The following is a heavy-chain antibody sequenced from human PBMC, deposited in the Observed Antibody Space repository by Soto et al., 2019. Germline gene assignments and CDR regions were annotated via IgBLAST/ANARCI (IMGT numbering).Heavy chain of an antibody. J-gene: IGHJ3*02. CDR2: ISYDGSNK. CDR1: GFTFSSYA. CDR3: ARTDDSSGYYPWATFDI. Sequence: GGSLRLSCAASGFTFSSYAMHWVRQAPGKGLEWVAVISYDGSNKYYADSVKGRFTISRDNSKNTLYLQMNSLRAEDTAVYYCARTDDSSGYYPWATFDIWGQGTMVTVSS. D-gene: IGHD3-22*01. V-gene: IGHV3-30-3*01.